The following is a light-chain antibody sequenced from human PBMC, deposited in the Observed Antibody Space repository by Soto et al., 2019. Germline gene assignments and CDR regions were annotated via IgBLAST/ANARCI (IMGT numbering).Light chain of an antibody. CDR3: GSWDSSLSADV. Sequence: QSVLTPPPSVSAAPGQKVTISCSGSSSNIGGNSVSWYQQFPGTAPKLLIYDDDKRPSGIPDRFSGSKSGTSATLGITGFQTGDEADYYCGSWDSSLSADVFATGTKVTVL. CDR2: DDD. V-gene: IGLV1-51*01. CDR1: SSNIGGNS. J-gene: IGLJ1*01.